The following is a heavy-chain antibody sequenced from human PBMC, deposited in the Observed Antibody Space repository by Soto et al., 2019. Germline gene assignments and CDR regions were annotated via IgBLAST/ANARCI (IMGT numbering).Heavy chain of an antibody. CDR3: ARLRFLEIALDY. J-gene: IGHJ4*02. CDR2: IDWDDDK. CDR1: RLSLSTIGSC. Sequence: CCPTLLNATQTLTLICTLSRLSLSTIGSCVSSFRLPPGKALELLALIDWDDDKYYRTSLKTRLTISKETYKNQVVLTMTNMDPVETATYYRARLRFLEIALDYWGQGTQVTVSS. D-gene: IGHD3-3*01. V-gene: IGHV2-70*01.